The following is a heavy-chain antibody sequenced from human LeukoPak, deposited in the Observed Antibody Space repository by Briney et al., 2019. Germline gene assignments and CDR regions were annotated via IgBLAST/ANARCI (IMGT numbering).Heavy chain of an antibody. CDR2: INSDGSST. Sequence: PGGSLRLSCAASGFTFSSYWMHWVCQAPGKGLVWVSRINSDGSSTSYADSVKGRFTISRDNAKNTLYLQMNSLRAEDTAVYYCARDGDLDAFDIWGQGTMVTVSS. CDR1: GFTFSSYW. CDR3: ARDGDLDAFDI. V-gene: IGHV3-74*01. J-gene: IGHJ3*02. D-gene: IGHD7-27*01.